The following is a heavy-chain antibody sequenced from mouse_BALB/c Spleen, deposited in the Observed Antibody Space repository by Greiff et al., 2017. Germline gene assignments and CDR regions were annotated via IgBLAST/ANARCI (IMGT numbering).Heavy chain of an antibody. CDR1: GYTFTSYW. CDR2: INPSTGYT. D-gene: IGHD1-1*01. Sequence: VQLQESGAELAKPGASVKMSCKASGYTFTSYWMHWVKQRPGQGLEWIGYINPSTGYTEYNQKFKDKATLTADKSSSTAYMQLSSLTSEDSAVYYCARGITTVEAMDYWGQGTSVTVSS. V-gene: IGHV1-7*01. J-gene: IGHJ4*01. CDR3: ARGITTVEAMDY.